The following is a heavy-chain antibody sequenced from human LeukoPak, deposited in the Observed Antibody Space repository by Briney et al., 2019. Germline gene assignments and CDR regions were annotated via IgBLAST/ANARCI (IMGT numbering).Heavy chain of an antibody. D-gene: IGHD4-4*01. CDR1: GGSISSGGYY. CDR3: AREKLQYAFDI. Sequence: SQTLSLTCTVSGGSISSGGYYWSWIRRHPGKGLEWIGYIYYSGSTYYNPSLKSRVTISVDTSKNQFSLKLSSVTAADTAVYYCAREKLQYAFDIWGQGTMVTVSS. CDR2: IYYSGST. J-gene: IGHJ3*02. V-gene: IGHV4-31*03.